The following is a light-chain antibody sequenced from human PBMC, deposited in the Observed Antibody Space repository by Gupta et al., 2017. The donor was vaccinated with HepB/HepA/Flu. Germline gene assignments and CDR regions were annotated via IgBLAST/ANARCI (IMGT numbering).Light chain of an antibody. CDR2: WTS. Sequence: DIVMTQSPDSLAVSLGERATINCRSSQSVLYSSNNKNYLAWYQQKPGQPPKLLIYWTSTRESGVPDRFSGRGSGTDFTLTISSLQAEDVAVYYCQQENNTPLTFGHGTKVDFK. CDR1: QSVLYSSNNKNY. J-gene: IGKJ3*01. CDR3: QQENNTPLT. V-gene: IGKV4-1*01.